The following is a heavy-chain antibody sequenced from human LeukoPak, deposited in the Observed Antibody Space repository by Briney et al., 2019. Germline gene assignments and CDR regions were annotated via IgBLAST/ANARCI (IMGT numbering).Heavy chain of an antibody. Sequence: SETLSLTCAVSGVSVSSGGYTWSWIRQPPGKGLDWIGYIDDSGSTYYNPSLRGRVSISVDKSKNHFSLSLSSVTAADTAVYYCTRATGAGLIDYWGQGTLVTVSS. J-gene: IGHJ4*02. D-gene: IGHD1-1*01. CDR2: IDDSGST. CDR3: TRATGAGLIDY. V-gene: IGHV4-30-4*07. CDR1: GVSVSSGGYT.